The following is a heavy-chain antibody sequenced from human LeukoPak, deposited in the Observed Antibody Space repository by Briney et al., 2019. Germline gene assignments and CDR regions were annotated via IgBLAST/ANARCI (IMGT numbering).Heavy chain of an antibody. CDR3: ARDIALIVGATTLDY. V-gene: IGHV3-30*02. CDR1: GFTFSSYG. J-gene: IGHJ4*02. Sequence: GGSLRLSCAASGFTFSSYGMHWVRQAPGKGLEWVAFIRYDGSNKYYADSVKGRFTISRDNSKNTLYLQMNSLRAEDTAVYYCARDIALIVGATTLDYWGQGTLVTVSS. CDR2: IRYDGSNK. D-gene: IGHD1-26*01.